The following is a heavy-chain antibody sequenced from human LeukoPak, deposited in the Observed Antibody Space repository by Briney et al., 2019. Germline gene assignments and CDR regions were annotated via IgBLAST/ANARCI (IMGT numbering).Heavy chain of an antibody. J-gene: IGHJ4*02. V-gene: IGHV5-51*01. CDR1: GYRFTSYW. Sequence: HGGSLKISCKGSGYRFTSYWIGGVRQMPGKGLEWMGIIYPGDSDTRYSPSFQGQVTISADKSISTAYLQWSSLKASDTAMYYCARLEAVGATTEFDYWGQGTLVTVSS. CDR3: ARLEAVGATTEFDY. D-gene: IGHD1-26*01. CDR2: IYPGDSDT.